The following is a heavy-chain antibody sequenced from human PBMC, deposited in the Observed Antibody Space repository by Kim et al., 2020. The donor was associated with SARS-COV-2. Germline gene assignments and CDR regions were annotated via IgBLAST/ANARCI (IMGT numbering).Heavy chain of an antibody. D-gene: IGHD6-25*01. CDR2: IDPSSGGT. CDR1: GYTFTAYY. J-gene: IGHJ4*02. CDR3: ASRIAAIEAVPDY. Sequence: ASVKVSCKASGYTFTAYYMHWVRQAPGQGLEWMGRIDPSSGGTNYAQKFQDRVTMTRDTSISTAYMGLNRLISDDTAVYYCASRIAAIEAVPDYWGQGTLVTVSS. V-gene: IGHV1-2*06.